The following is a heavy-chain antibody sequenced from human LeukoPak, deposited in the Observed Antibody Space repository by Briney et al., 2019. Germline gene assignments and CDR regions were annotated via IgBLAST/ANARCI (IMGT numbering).Heavy chain of an antibody. D-gene: IGHD4-17*01. Sequence: PGGSLRLSCAASGFVLSSYWMTGVRQAPGKGLEWVASINEGGSGKYYVDSVKGRFTISRDNAQKSLYLEMHSLRAEDTAVYYCARAVTSTEGYWGQGTLVTVSS. J-gene: IGHJ4*02. CDR3: ARAVTSTEGY. CDR1: GFVLSSYW. CDR2: INEGGSGK. V-gene: IGHV3-7*03.